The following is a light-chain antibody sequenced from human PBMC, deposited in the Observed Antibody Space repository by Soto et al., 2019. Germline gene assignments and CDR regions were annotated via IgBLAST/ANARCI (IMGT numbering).Light chain of an antibody. J-gene: IGKJ1*01. V-gene: IGKV1-5*03. Sequence: DIQMTQSPSTLSASVGDRVTITCRASQSISSWLAWYQQKQGKAPKLLIYKASSLESGVPSRFSGSGSRTEFTLTISSLQPDDFATYYCQQYNSYWTFGQGTKVEIK. CDR3: QQYNSYWT. CDR1: QSISSW. CDR2: KAS.